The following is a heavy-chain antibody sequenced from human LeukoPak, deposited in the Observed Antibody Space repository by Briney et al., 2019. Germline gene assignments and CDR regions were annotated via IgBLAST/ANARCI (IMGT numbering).Heavy chain of an antibody. Sequence: PGGSLRLSCAASEXIFGNYAMHWVRQAPGKGLELVARIKRTSNGGPPDYPAPVRGRFTITRDDSKNTLFLQMNSLKTEDTAIYYCGLEGGYYEYWGQGTLVTVSS. J-gene: IGHJ4*02. CDR1: EXIFGNYA. V-gene: IGHV3-15*01. D-gene: IGHD2/OR15-2a*01. CDR2: IKRTSNGGPP. CDR3: GLEGGYYEY.